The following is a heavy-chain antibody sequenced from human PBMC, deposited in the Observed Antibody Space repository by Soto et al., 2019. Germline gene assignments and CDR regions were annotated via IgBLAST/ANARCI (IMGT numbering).Heavy chain of an antibody. CDR3: STSVDTRSGGSYPLDY. J-gene: IGHJ4*02. CDR1: GYTLTELS. Sequence: QVQLVQSGAEVKKPGASVKVSCKVSGYTLTELSMHWVRQAPGKGLEWMGGFDPEDGETIYAQKFQGRVTMTEDTSTDTAYMELSSLRSEDTAVYYCSTSVDTRSGGSYPLDYCGQGTLVTVSS. V-gene: IGHV1-24*01. CDR2: FDPEDGET. D-gene: IGHD2-15*01.